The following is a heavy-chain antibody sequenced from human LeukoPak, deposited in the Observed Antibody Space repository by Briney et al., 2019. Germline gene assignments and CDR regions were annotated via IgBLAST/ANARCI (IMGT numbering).Heavy chain of an antibody. J-gene: IGHJ2*01. CDR1: GGSISSGGYY. CDR3: ARSHGGGKDWYFDL. CDR2: IYHSGST. V-gene: IGHV4-30-2*01. Sequence: PSETLSLTCTVSGGSISSGGYYWSWIRQPPGKGLEWIGYIYHSGSTYYNPSLKSRVTISVDRSKNQFSLKLSSVTAADTAVYYCARSHGGGKDWYFDLWGRGTLVTVSS. D-gene: IGHD4-23*01.